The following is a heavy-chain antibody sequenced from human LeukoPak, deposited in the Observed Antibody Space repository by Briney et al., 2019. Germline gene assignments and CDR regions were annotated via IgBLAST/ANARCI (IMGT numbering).Heavy chain of an antibody. V-gene: IGHV1-69*04. CDR3: ARAVNYYGSGRDYYYYGMDV. Sequence: SVKLSCTASGYTFTSYEISWVRQAPGQGLEWMGRIIPILGIANYAQKFQGRVTITADKSTSTAYMELSSLRAEDTAVYYCARAVNYYGSGRDYYYYGMDVWGQGTTVTVSS. J-gene: IGHJ6*02. D-gene: IGHD3-10*01. CDR2: IIPILGIA. CDR1: GYTFTSYE.